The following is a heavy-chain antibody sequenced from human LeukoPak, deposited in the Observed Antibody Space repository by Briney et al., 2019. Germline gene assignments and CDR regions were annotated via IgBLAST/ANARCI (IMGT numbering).Heavy chain of an antibody. CDR2: INHSGST. Sequence: SETLSLTCAVYGGSFSGYYWSWIRQPPGKGLEWIGEINHSGSTNYNPSLKSRVTISVDTSKNQFSLKLSSVTAADTAVYYCARGLGDIQLWPPLDYYYYYMDVWGKGTTVTVSS. CDR1: GGSFSGYY. J-gene: IGHJ6*03. D-gene: IGHD5-18*01. CDR3: ARGLGDIQLWPPLDYYYYYMDV. V-gene: IGHV4-34*01.